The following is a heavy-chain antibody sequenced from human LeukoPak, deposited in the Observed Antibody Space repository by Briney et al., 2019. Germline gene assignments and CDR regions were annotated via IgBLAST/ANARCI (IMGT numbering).Heavy chain of an antibody. D-gene: IGHD2-2*01. CDR3: ARSSTYCSSTSCYGGSWDY. Sequence: TSQTLSLTCTVSGGSISSGSYYWSWIRQPAGKGLEWIGRIYTSGSTNHNPSLKSRVTMSVDTSKNQFSLKLSSVTAADTAVYYCARSSTYCSSTSCYGGSWDYWGQGTLVTVSS. CDR1: GGSISSGSYY. CDR2: IYTSGST. J-gene: IGHJ4*02. V-gene: IGHV4-61*02.